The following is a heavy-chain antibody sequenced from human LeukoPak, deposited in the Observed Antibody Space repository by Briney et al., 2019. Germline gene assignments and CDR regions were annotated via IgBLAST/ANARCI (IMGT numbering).Heavy chain of an antibody. V-gene: IGHV3-23*01. Sequence: GGSLRLSCAASGFTFSSYAMSWVRQAPGKGLEWVSAISGSGGSTYYADSVKGRFTISRDNAKNTMYLQMNSLRAEDTAVYYCARVYYYDTTGYYYWGQGTLVTVSS. CDR1: GFTFSSYA. D-gene: IGHD3-22*01. CDR2: ISGSGGST. J-gene: IGHJ4*02. CDR3: ARVYYYDTTGYYY.